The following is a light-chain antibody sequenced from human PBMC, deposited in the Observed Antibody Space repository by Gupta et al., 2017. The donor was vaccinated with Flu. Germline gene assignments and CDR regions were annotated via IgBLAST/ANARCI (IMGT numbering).Light chain of an antibody. Sequence: IVMTQSPDSLAVSLGERATINCKSSQSVLYSSNNKNYLAWYQQMPGQPPKLLIYWASTRESGVPDRFSGSGSGTDFTLTISALQAEDVAVYYCQQYYSPPLTFGGGTKVEIK. J-gene: IGKJ4*01. CDR2: WAS. V-gene: IGKV4-1*01. CDR3: QQYYSPPLT. CDR1: QSVLYSSNNKNY.